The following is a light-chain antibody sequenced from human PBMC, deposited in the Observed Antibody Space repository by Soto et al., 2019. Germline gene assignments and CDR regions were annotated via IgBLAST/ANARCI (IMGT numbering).Light chain of an antibody. Sequence: EVVLTQSPATLSLSPGERATLSCRASQSVRTYLAWYQQKPGQAPRLLIHDVSDRATGIPARFSGSGSGTEFTLTISSLQSEDFAVYYCQQYNNWPPTFGQGTKVDIK. CDR3: QQYNNWPPT. V-gene: IGKV3-11*01. CDR2: DVS. J-gene: IGKJ1*01. CDR1: QSVRTY.